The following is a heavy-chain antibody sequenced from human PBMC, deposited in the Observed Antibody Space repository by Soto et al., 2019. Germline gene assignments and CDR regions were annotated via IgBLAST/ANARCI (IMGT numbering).Heavy chain of an antibody. V-gene: IGHV3-33*01. CDR3: VSEYTYGTGPGYGHNWFDP. Sequence: QVQLVESGGGVVQPEKSLRLSCAASGFTFSNYGMQWVRQAPGKGLEWVEGIWDVGSNKYYADSVKGRFTISRDNSNLSLYLKMNTLRAEDTAVYYCVSEYTYGTGPGYGHNWFDPWGQGTLVSVSS. J-gene: IGHJ5*02. D-gene: IGHD2-8*02. CDR2: IWDVGSNK. CDR1: GFTFSNYG.